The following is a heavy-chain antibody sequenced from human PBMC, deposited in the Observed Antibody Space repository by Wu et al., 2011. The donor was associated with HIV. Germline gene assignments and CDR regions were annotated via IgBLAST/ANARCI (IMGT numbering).Heavy chain of an antibody. CDR2: INVNNGDT. J-gene: IGHJ4*02. D-gene: IGHD3-16*01. CDR3: ARGSVMIMFGGAYHFDY. CDR1: GYTFTDYY. Sequence: QVQLVQSGAVVRKPGASVKVSCKTSGYTFTDYYIHWVRQAPGQGLEWMGWINVNNGDTKYVEKFWGNVTLTGDTSSTTAHMELIRLTSDDTAVYYCARGSVMIMFGGAYHFDYWGQGTLVRVSS. V-gene: IGHV1-2*02.